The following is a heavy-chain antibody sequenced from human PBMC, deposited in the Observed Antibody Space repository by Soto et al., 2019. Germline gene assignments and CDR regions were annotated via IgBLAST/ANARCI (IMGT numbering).Heavy chain of an antibody. CDR2: IRHDGSEV. CDR3: SRLWSYYDSAGLISYLDS. V-gene: IGHV3-7*01. Sequence: EVQLVESGGGLVQPGGSLRLSCEGSGFTFRNYWMTWVRQAPGKGLEWVANIRHDGSEVYYVDSVTGRFTISRDNTKISLYLQMLSLRAEDTAVYYCSRLWSYYDSAGLISYLDSWGQGTLVTVSS. J-gene: IGHJ4*02. CDR1: GFTFRNYW. D-gene: IGHD3-10*01.